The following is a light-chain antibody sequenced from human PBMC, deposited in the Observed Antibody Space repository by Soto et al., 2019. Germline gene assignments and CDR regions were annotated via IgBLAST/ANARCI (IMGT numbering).Light chain of an antibody. CDR1: QTVSTH. CDR2: DTS. Sequence: EIVVTQSPATLSVSTGERATLACRASQTVSTHLTWYQQKPGQAPRLLIYDTSTRANGIPARFSGSGSGTDFTLTISSLQSEDFAVYYCQQYTSWPLTFGEGTKVEIK. V-gene: IGKV3-15*01. CDR3: QQYTSWPLT. J-gene: IGKJ4*01.